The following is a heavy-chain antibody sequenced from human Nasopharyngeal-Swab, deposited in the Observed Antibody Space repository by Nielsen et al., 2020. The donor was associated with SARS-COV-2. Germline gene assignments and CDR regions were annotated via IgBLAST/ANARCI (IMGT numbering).Heavy chain of an antibody. Sequence: SETLSLTCAVSGGSISRPGYSWNWIRQPPGQALEWLGYIYHSGSAYYNPSLKSRLSISVDTSKNQFSLELSSATAADTAVYFCARKRDYSGYDFLGQGALVTVTS. J-gene: IGHJ4*02. CDR2: IYHSGSA. CDR1: GGSISRPGYS. D-gene: IGHD4-11*01. CDR3: ARKRDYSGYDF. V-gene: IGHV4-30-2*01.